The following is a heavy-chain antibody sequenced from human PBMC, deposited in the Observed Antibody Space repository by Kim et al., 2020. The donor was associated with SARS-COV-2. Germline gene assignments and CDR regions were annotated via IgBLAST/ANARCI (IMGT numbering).Heavy chain of an antibody. V-gene: IGHV3-33*01. CDR1: GFTFSRYG. CDR2: IWNDGGEK. D-gene: IGHD2-21*02. J-gene: IGHJ6*02. Sequence: GGSLRLSCAASGFTFSRYGMHWVRQGPGKGLEWVAYIWNDGGEKYYVDSVKGRFTISRDNSKSTLYLQMNSLRAEDTAVYYCARDLPHYGDFEEYNHYGMDVWGQGTTVTVSS. CDR3: ARDLPHYGDFEEYNHYGMDV.